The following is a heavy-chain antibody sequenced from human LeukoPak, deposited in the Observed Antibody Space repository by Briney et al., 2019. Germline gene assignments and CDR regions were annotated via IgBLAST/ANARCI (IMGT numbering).Heavy chain of an antibody. Sequence: PSETLSLTCTVSGGSINSYYRSWIRQPPGKGLEWIGYIYYSGSTNYNPSLKSRVTISVDTSKNQFSLKLSSVTAADTAVYYCAREGIAAAGRFDPWGQGTLVTVSS. D-gene: IGHD6-13*01. CDR1: GGSINSYY. CDR2: IYYSGST. CDR3: AREGIAAAGRFDP. V-gene: IGHV4-59*01. J-gene: IGHJ5*02.